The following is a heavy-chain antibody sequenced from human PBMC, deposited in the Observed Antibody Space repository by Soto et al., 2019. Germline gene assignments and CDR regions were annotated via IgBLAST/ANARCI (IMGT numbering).Heavy chain of an antibody. V-gene: IGHV3-23*01. Sequence: GGSLRLSCAASGFTFSSYAMSRVRQTPGKGLEWVSAISGSGGSTYYADSVKGRFTISRDNSKNTLYLQMNSLRAEDTAVYYCAKDRVYDSSGSNWFDPWGQGTLVTVSS. J-gene: IGHJ5*02. D-gene: IGHD3-22*01. CDR1: GFTFSSYA. CDR3: AKDRVYDSSGSNWFDP. CDR2: ISGSGGST.